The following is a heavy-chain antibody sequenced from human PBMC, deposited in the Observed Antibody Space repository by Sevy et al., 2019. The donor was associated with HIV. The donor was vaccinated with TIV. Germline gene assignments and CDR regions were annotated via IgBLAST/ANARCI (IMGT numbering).Heavy chain of an antibody. D-gene: IGHD3-22*01. CDR1: GFTFSNYA. Sequence: GESLKISCAATGFTFSNYAMHWVRQAPGKGMEWVAIIWSDGAYQYHGDSVKGRFTISRDNSKNTLYLQMNNVRVEDTAVYYSARGGYYYDNAAYYALDSWGQGTLVTVSS. CDR2: IWSDGAYQ. CDR3: ARGGYYYDNAAYYALDS. J-gene: IGHJ4*02. V-gene: IGHV3-33*01.